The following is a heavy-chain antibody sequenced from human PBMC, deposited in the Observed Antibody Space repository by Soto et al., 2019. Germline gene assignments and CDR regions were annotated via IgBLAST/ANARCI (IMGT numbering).Heavy chain of an antibody. CDR1: GFTFSLYS. J-gene: IGHJ6*02. CDR2: ISRSSTGI. Sequence: EVQLVESGGGLVQPGGSLRLSCAASGFTFSLYSMSWVRQAPGKGLEWVSYISRSSTGIHYADSVQGRFTISRDDAPNSMHLQMNSLGDGDTAVYYCARAVTWGLDVWGQGTTVSISS. D-gene: IGHD3-10*01. V-gene: IGHV3-48*02. CDR3: ARAVTWGLDV.